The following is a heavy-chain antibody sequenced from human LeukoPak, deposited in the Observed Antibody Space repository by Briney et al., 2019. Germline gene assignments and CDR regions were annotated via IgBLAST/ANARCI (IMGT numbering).Heavy chain of an antibody. CDR3: ASLGAGTHSFDY. CDR2: IYPGDSDT. CDR1: GYTFTSYW. V-gene: IGHV5-51*01. Sequence: GESLKISCKGSGYTFTSYWIGWVRQMPGKGLERMGIIYPGDSDTKSSPSFHGQVTISADKSISTAYLQWSCLKASDTAMYYCASLGAGTHSFDYWGQGTLVTVSS. D-gene: IGHD1-7*01. J-gene: IGHJ4*02.